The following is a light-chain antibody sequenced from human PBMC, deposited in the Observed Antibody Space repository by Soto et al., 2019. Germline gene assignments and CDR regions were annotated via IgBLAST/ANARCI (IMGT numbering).Light chain of an antibody. CDR2: GKN. V-gene: IGLV1-47*02. J-gene: IGLJ1*01. Sequence: QLVLTRPPSASGTPGQRVTISCSGSTSNIGSNYVYWYQQFPGTAPKLLIFGKNRRPSGVPDRFSGSKSDTSASLAISGLRSEDEADYYCAVWDESLRGYVFASGTKLTVL. CDR1: TSNIGSNY. CDR3: AVWDESLRGYV.